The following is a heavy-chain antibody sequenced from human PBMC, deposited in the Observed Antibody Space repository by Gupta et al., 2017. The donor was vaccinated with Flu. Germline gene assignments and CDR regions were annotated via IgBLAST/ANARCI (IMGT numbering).Heavy chain of an antibody. CDR1: TFSSYW. CDR2: INSDGSST. Sequence: TFSSYWMHWVRQAPGKGLVWVSRINSDGSSTTYADSVKGRFTISRDNAKNTLYLQMNRLRAEDTAVYYCARDRRTSGPCDYWGQGSLVTVSS. V-gene: IGHV3-74*01. CDR3: ARDRRTSGPCDY. J-gene: IGHJ4*02. D-gene: IGHD5-12*01.